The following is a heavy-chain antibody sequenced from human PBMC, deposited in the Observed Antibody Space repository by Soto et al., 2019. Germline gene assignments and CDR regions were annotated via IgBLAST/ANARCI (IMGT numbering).Heavy chain of an antibody. D-gene: IGHD6-13*01. J-gene: IGHJ5*02. CDR1: GGSISSYY. Sequence: PSETLSLTCTVSGGSISSYYWSWIRQPPGKGLEWIGYIYHSGSTYYNPSLKSRVTISVDRSKNQFSLKLNSVTAADTAVYYCARVIAATDTISVWFDPWGQGTLVTVS. CDR2: IYHSGST. CDR3: ARVIAATDTISVWFDP. V-gene: IGHV4-59*12.